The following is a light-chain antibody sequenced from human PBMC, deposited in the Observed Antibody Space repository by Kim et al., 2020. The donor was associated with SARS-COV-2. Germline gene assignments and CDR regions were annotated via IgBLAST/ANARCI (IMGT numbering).Light chain of an antibody. J-gene: IGKJ2*02. CDR1: QSVSSSY. Sequence: SLSPGERATLSCRASQSVSSSYLAWYQQKPGQAPRLLIYGASSRATGIPDRFSGSGSGTDFTLTISRLEPEDSSVYYCQHYGSSRTFGQGTKLEI. CDR2: GAS. CDR3: QHYGSSRT. V-gene: IGKV3-20*01.